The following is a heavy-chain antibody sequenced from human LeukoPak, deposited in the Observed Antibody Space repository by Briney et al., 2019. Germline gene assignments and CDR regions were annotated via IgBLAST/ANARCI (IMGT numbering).Heavy chain of an antibody. Sequence: GGSLRLSCAASGFTFSSYDMYWVRQATGKGLEWVSAIGTAGDTYYPGPVKGRFTISRENAKNSLYLQMNSLRAGDTAVYYCARGYRYYYDSSGVWTGAFDIWGQGTMVTVSS. V-gene: IGHV3-13*01. CDR3: ARGYRYYYDSSGVWTGAFDI. CDR2: IGTAGDT. J-gene: IGHJ3*02. D-gene: IGHD3-22*01. CDR1: GFTFSSYD.